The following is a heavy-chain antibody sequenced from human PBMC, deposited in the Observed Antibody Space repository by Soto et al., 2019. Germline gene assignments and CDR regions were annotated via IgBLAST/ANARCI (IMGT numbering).Heavy chain of an antibody. CDR1: GGSISGYY. D-gene: IGHD2-15*01. V-gene: IGHV4-4*08. Sequence: PSETLSLTCTVSGGSISGYYWSWIRQPPGKGLEWIGYMYNTGSTVYNPSFKSRITINPDTSKNQFSLQLNSVTAADTAVYYCASLPPRIVVVVLPFPSWGQGTLVTVSS. CDR3: ASLPPRIVVVVLPFPS. J-gene: IGHJ4*02. CDR2: MYNTGST.